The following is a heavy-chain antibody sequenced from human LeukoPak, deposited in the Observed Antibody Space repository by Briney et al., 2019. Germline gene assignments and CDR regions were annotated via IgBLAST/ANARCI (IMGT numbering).Heavy chain of an antibody. CDR3: AREDTFSDYPLFGY. Sequence: SVKVSCKASGGTFSSYAISWVRQAPGQGLEWMGRIIPILGIANYAQKFQGRVTITADKSTSTAYMELSSLRSEDTAVYYCAREDTFSDYPLFGYWGQGTLATVSS. J-gene: IGHJ4*02. V-gene: IGHV1-69*04. CDR1: GGTFSSYA. CDR2: IIPILGIA. D-gene: IGHD2/OR15-2a*01.